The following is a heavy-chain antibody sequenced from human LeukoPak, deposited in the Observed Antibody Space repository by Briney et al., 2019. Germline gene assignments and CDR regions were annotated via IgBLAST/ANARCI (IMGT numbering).Heavy chain of an antibody. V-gene: IGHV4-61*05. D-gene: IGHD2-15*01. CDR1: GGSISSSSYY. Sequence: SETLSLTCTVSGGSISSSSYYWSWIRQPPGKGLEWIGYIYYSGSTNYNPSLKSRVTISVDTSKNQFSLKLSSVTAADTAVYYCARHIGSGGSRKPDYYYYGMDVWGQGTTVTVSS. CDR3: ARHIGSGGSRKPDYYYYGMDV. J-gene: IGHJ6*02. CDR2: IYYSGST.